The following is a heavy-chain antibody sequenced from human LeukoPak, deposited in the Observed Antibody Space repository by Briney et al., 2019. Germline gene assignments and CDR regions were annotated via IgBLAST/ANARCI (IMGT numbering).Heavy chain of an antibody. D-gene: IGHD3-22*01. CDR1: GFTFSGYA. J-gene: IGHJ4*02. V-gene: IGHV3-30*04. CDR3: ARDQYYDTSGYSRGFDY. Sequence: GGSLRLSCAASGFTFSGYAMHWVRQAPGKGLEWVAVISYDEKNKYYADSVKGRFTISRDNSKNTLYVQMNSLRAEDTAVYYCARDQYYDTSGYSRGFDYWGQGTLVTVPS. CDR2: ISYDEKNK.